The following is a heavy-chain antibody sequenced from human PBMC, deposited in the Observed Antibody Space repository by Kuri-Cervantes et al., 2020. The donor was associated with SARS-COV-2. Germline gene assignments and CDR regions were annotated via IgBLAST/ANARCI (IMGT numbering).Heavy chain of an antibody. Sequence: GGSLRLSCAASGFTFSSYSMNWVRQAPGKGLEWVSSISSSSSYIYYADSVKGRFTISRDNAKNSLYLQMNSLRDEDTAVYYCARDGIITISYYYYYGMDVWGQGTTVTVSS. D-gene: IGHD3-9*01. CDR3: ARDGIITISYYYYYGMDV. V-gene: IGHV3-21*01. J-gene: IGHJ6*02. CDR2: ISSSSSYI. CDR1: GFTFSSYS.